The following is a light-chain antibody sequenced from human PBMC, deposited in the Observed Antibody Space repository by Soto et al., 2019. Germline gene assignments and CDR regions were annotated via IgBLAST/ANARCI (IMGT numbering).Light chain of an antibody. CDR1: SSDVGGYNY. V-gene: IGLV2-14*01. CDR2: AVS. Sequence: QSALTQPASVSGSPGQSITISCTGTSSDVGGYNYVSWYQQHPGKAPKLMIYAVSNRPSGVSNRFSGSKSGNTASLTISGLQAEDEADYYCSSYTSSRTPYVFGTGTKLTVL. J-gene: IGLJ1*01. CDR3: SSYTSSRTPYV.